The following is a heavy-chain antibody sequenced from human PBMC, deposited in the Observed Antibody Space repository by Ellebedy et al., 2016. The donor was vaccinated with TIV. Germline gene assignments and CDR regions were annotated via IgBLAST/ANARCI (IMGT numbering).Heavy chain of an antibody. CDR3: ARHHIVDYYGSGSSPYWYFDL. V-gene: IGHV4-39*01. D-gene: IGHD3-10*01. Sequence: GSLRLXXTVSGCSISSINYYWGCIRQAQGKGLEWFGSIYYSGPTYYSPSLRSRVTMSVDTYKNHFSLRLNSVTAADTAMYYCARHHIVDYYGSGSSPYWYFDLWGRGTLVTVSS. CDR2: IYYSGPT. CDR1: GCSISSINYY. J-gene: IGHJ2*01.